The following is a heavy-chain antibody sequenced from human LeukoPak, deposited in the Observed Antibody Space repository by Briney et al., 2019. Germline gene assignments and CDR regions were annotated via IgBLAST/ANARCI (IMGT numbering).Heavy chain of an antibody. CDR1: GGAFSSYA. D-gene: IGHD4-17*01. CDR3: ARGGHDYGDYSP. J-gene: IGHJ5*02. CDR2: IIPIFGTA. V-gene: IGHV1-69*13. Sequence: ASVKVSCKASGGAFSSYAISWVRQAPGQGLEWMGGIIPIFGTANYAQKFQGRVTITADESTSTAYMELSSLRSEDTAVYYCARGGHDYGDYSPWGQGTLVTVSS.